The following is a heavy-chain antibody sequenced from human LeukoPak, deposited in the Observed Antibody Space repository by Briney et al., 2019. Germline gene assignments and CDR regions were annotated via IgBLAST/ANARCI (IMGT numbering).Heavy chain of an antibody. V-gene: IGHV3-33*01. CDR2: IWYDGSDK. CDR1: GFTFSSYT. J-gene: IGHJ4*02. D-gene: IGHD3-22*01. Sequence: GGSLRLSCAASGFTFSSYTMHWVRQAPGKGLEWVAVIWYDGSDKYYADSVKGRFTISRDNSKNTLYLQMNSLRAEDTAVYYCARGHYDSSGYRALVYWGQGTLVTVSS. CDR3: ARGHYDSSGYRALVY.